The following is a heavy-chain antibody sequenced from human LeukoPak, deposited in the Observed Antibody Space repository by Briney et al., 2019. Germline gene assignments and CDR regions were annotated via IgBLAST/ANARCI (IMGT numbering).Heavy chain of an antibody. J-gene: IGHJ4*02. V-gene: IGHV5-51*01. Sequence: GESLKICCKGSGYSFTSNWIGWVRQMPGKGLEWMGVIYPSDSDTRYSPSFQGQVTISADKSISTAYLQWRSLKVSDSAMYYCARLTAVVTFDYWGQGTLVTVSS. CDR3: ARLTAVVTFDY. D-gene: IGHD4-23*01. CDR1: GYSFTSNW. CDR2: IYPSDSDT.